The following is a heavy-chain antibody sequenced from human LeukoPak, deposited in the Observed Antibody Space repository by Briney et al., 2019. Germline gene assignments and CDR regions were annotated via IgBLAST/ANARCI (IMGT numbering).Heavy chain of an antibody. J-gene: IGHJ5*02. CDR1: GGTFISYA. V-gene: IGHV1-69*13. D-gene: IGHD3-10*01. CDR2: IIPIFGTA. Sequence: SVKVSSKASGGTFISYAISWVRQAPGQGLEWMGGIIPIFGTANYAQKFQGRVTITADESTSTAYMELSSLRSEDTAVYYCARSQTYYYGSGSPHNWFDPWGEGTLVTVSS. CDR3: ARSQTYYYGSGSPHNWFDP.